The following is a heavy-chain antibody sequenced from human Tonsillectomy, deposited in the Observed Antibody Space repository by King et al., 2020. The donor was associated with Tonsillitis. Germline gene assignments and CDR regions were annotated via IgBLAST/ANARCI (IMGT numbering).Heavy chain of an antibody. CDR1: GFTFSSYW. J-gene: IGHJ3*02. Sequence: DVQLVESGGGLVQPGGSLRLSCAASGFTFSSYWMTWVRQAPGKGLEWVANIKRDESEKHYVDSVKGRFTISRDNAKNSLFLQMNSLRAEDTAVYYCARDHTYYESGSSYYDAFDIWGQGTVVTVSS. CDR2: IKRDESEK. CDR3: ARDHTYYESGSSYYDAFDI. D-gene: IGHD3-10*01. V-gene: IGHV3-7*03.